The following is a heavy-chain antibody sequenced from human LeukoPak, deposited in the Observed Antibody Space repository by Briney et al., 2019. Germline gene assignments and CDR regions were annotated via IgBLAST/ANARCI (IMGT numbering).Heavy chain of an antibody. V-gene: IGHV1-8*01. CDR3: ARGSPSGYDLIDY. CDR1: GYTFTSYD. J-gene: IGHJ4*02. D-gene: IGHD5-12*01. CDR2: MNPNSGNT. Sequence: GASVKVSCKASGYTFTSYDINWVRQATGQGLEWMRWMNPNSGNTGYAQKFQGRVTMTRYTSISTAYMELSSLRSEDTAVYYCARGSPSGYDLIDYWGQGTLVTVSS.